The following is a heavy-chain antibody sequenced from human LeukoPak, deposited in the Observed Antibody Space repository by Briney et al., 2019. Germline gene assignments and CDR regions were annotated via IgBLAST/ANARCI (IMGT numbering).Heavy chain of an antibody. V-gene: IGHV1-2*02. J-gene: IGHJ4*02. D-gene: IGHD6-13*01. CDR2: INPNSGGT. Sequence: ASVKVSCKASGYTFTGYYMHWVRQAPGQGLEWMGWINPNSGGTNYAQKFQGRVTMTRDTSISTAYMELSRLRSDDTAVYYCARARGIAAAVFDYWGQGTLVTVSS. CDR1: GYTFTGYY. CDR3: ARARGIAAAVFDY.